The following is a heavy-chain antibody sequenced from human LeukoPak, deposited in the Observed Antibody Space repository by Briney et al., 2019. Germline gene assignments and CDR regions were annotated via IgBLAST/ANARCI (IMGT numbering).Heavy chain of an antibody. J-gene: IGHJ5*02. D-gene: IGHD3-10*01. CDR1: GFTFSSYS. CDR2: IYSGGST. V-gene: IGHV3-53*01. CDR3: ARVETYYYGSGSYGWFDP. Sequence: GGSLRLSCAASGFTFSSYSMNWVRQAPGKGLEWVSVIYSGGSTYYADSVKGRFTISRDNSKNTLYLQMNSLRAEDTAVYYCARVETYYYGSGSYGWFDPWGQGTLVTVSS.